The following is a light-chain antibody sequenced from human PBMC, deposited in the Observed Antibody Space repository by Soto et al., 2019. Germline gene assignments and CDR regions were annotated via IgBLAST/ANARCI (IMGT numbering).Light chain of an antibody. V-gene: IGLV2-8*01. CDR3: SSYAGSNNLVI. CDR1: SNDVGGYNY. CDR2: EVN. J-gene: IGLJ2*01. Sequence: QSARTQPPSASGSPGQSVTISCTGTSNDVGGYNYVSWYQQHPGKAPKLIISEVNKRPSGVPDRFSGSKSGNTASLIVSGLQAEDEADYYCSSYAGSNNLVIFGGGTKLTVL.